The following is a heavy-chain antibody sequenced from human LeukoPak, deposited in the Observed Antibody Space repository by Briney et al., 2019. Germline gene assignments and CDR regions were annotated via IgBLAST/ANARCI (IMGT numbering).Heavy chain of an antibody. Sequence: SETLSLTCAVYGGSFSGYYWSWIRQPPGKGLEWIGEINHSGSTNYNPSLKSRVTISVDTSKNQFSLKLSSVTAADTAVYYCARDILLIYCSGGSCPTPGWFDPWGQGTLVTVSS. D-gene: IGHD2-15*01. CDR3: ARDILLIYCSGGSCPTPGWFDP. CDR2: INHSGST. V-gene: IGHV4-34*01. J-gene: IGHJ5*02. CDR1: GGSFSGYY.